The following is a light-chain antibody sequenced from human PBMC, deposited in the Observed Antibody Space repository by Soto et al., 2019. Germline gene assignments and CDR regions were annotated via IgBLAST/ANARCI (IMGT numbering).Light chain of an antibody. V-gene: IGKV3-11*01. CDR2: GAS. CDR1: QSVGRY. J-gene: IGKJ1*01. CDR3: SEFFECLLMP. Sequence: IVVTNSPAALSLSQGERATHSCRASQSVGRYLAWYQQKPGQAPRLLISGASTRAAGISDRFRGSGSGTEFTLTISCLFPAEAAIRYRSEFFECLLMPFCQGTKVDI.